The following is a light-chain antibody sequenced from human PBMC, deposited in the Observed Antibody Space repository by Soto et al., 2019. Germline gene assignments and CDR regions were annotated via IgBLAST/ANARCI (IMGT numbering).Light chain of an antibody. CDR2: GAS. Sequence: EIVLTQSPGTLSLSPGERATLSCRASQSVSSSYLAWYQQRPGQAPRLLIYGASSRATGIPDRFSGSGSGTDFTLSISSLEPEDFAVYYCQQSHSSPMYSFGQGTKLEI. CDR3: QQSHSSPMYS. V-gene: IGKV3-20*01. CDR1: QSVSSSY. J-gene: IGKJ2*01.